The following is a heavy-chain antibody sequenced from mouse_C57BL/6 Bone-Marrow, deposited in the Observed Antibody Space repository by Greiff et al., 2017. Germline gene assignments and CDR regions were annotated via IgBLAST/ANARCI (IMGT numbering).Heavy chain of an antibody. V-gene: IGHV14-4*01. CDR2: IDPENGDT. J-gene: IGHJ3*01. D-gene: IGHD2-2*01. Sequence: VQLKQSGAELVRPGASVKLSCTASGFNIKDDYMHWVKQRPEQGLEWIGWIDPENGDTEYASKFQGKATITADTSSNTAYLQLSSLTSEDTAVYYCTIEGYDAWFAYWGQGTLVTVSA. CDR1: GFNIKDDY. CDR3: TIEGYDAWFAY.